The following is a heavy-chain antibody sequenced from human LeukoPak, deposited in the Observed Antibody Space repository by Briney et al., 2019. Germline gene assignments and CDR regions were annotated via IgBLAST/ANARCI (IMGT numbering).Heavy chain of an antibody. D-gene: IGHD2-2*01. J-gene: IGHJ5*02. CDR1: GYTFTGYY. CDR3: ARASTSVLTTWFDP. Sequence: ASVKVSCKASGYTFTGYYMHWVRQAPGQELEWMGWINPNSGGTNYAQKFQGRVTMTRDTSISTAYMELSRLRSDDTAVYYCARASTSVLTTWFDPWGQGTLVTVSS. CDR2: INPNSGGT. V-gene: IGHV1-2*02.